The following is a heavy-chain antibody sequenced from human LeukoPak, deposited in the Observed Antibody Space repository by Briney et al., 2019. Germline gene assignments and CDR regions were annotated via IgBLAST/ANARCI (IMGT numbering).Heavy chain of an antibody. CDR3: RGEGTFDF. CDR2: IRSKAYGETT. D-gene: IGHD3-16*01. Sequence: GGSLRLSCSASGFPFGAYAMSWVRQAPGKGLEWVGFIRSKAYGETTEYAASVKGRFTISRDDSKSIAYLQMNTLRTEDTGLYYCRGEGTFDFWGQGTMVTVSS. CDR1: GFPFGAYA. V-gene: IGHV3-49*04. J-gene: IGHJ3*01.